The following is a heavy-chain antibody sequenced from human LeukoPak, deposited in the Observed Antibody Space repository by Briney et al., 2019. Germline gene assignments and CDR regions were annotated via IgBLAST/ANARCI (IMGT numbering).Heavy chain of an antibody. J-gene: IGHJ4*02. CDR3: AAFRQWLVILDY. V-gene: IGHV6-1*01. Sequence: SQTLSLTCAISGDSVSSDRSAWNWIRQSPSRGLEWLGRTYYRSKWLIEYAESVRSRINIYPDTSKNQFSLNLSSVTAADTAVYYCAAFRQWLVILDYWGQGTLVTVSS. D-gene: IGHD6-19*01. CDR1: GDSVSSDRSA. CDR2: TYYRSKWLI.